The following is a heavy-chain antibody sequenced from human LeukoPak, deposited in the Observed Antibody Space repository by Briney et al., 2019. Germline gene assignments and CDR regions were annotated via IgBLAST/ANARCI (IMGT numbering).Heavy chain of an antibody. CDR2: IYTSGST. V-gene: IGHV4-61*02. D-gene: IGHD6-13*01. J-gene: IGHJ4*02. CDR3: ASGEAGYSSSWYASFDY. Sequence: PSQTLSLTCTVSGGSISSGSYYWNWIRQPAGKGLEWIGRIYTSGSTTYNPSLKSRVTISVDTSKNQFSLKLSSVTAADTAVYYCASGEAGYSSSWYASFDYWGQGTLVTVSS. CDR1: GGSISSGSYY.